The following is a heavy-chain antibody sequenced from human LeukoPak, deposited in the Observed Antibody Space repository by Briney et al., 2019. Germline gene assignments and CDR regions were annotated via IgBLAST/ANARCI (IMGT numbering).Heavy chain of an antibody. CDR3: ARDLHYYVAMDV. CDR1: GASFSGYY. V-gene: IGHV4-34*01. D-gene: IGHD3-10*02. Sequence: SETLSLTCTVHGASFSGYYWSWIRQSPGKGLEWIGEINHSGRTNYNASLKSRVTISVDMSKNELSLKLSSVTAADTAVYYCARDLHYYVAMDVWGQGTTVTVSS. CDR2: INHSGRT. J-gene: IGHJ6*02.